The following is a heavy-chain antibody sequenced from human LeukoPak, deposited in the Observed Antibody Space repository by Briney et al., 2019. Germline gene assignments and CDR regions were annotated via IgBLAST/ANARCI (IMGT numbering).Heavy chain of an antibody. CDR1: GFTFTCYA. CDR3: ANGRAYIC. V-gene: IGHV3-23*01. J-gene: IGHJ4*02. Sequence: SLTLSCAASGFTFTCYAMRWVRQAPGQGLEWVSSISAISGATYYAESVQGRFTITSDFSHNTLYLQMSSLRYDDTAVYYCANGRAYICWGEGTLVTVSS. CDR2: ISAISGAT. D-gene: IGHD1-14*01.